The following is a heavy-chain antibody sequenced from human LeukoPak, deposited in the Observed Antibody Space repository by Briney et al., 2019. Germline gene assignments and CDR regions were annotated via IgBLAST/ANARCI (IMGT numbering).Heavy chain of an antibody. CDR2: ISSSGSAI. CDR3: VRREQYSYGSLFDY. J-gene: IGHJ4*02. D-gene: IGHD5-18*01. CDR1: GFSFSSYE. V-gene: IGHV3-48*03. Sequence: GSLRLSCAASGFSFSSYEMNWVRQAPGKGLEWVSCISSSGSAIYYLDSVKGRFTMSRGNAKNSLYLQMNSLRAEDTALYYCVRREQYSYGSLFDYWGQGTLVTVSS.